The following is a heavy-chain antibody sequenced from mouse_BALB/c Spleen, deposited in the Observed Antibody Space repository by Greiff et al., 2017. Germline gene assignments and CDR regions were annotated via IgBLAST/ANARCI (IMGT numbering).Heavy chain of an antibody. J-gene: IGHJ4*01. CDR1: GYTFSSYW. CDR2: ILPGSGST. CDR3: ANYYGYDGAMDY. V-gene: IGHV1-9*01. Sequence: VQLQQSGAELMKPGASVKISCKATGYTFSSYWIEWVKQRPGHGLEWIGEILPGSGSTNYNEKFKGKATFTADTSSNTAYMQLSSLTSEDSAVYYCANYYGYDGAMDYWGQGTSVTVSS. D-gene: IGHD2-2*01.